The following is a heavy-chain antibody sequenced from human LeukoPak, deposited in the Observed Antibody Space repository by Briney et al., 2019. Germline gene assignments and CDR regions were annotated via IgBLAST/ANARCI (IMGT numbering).Heavy chain of an antibody. CDR3: TFSSYGDHVGVDAFDI. CDR2: INRDGSST. CDR1: GFTFSNYW. Sequence: PGGSLRLSCAASGFTFSNYWMHWVRQAPGKGLVWVPRINRDGSSTNYADSVKGRFTISRDNAKNTVYLQMNSLSAEDAAMYYCTFSSYGDHVGVDAFDIWGQGTMVTVSS. J-gene: IGHJ3*02. D-gene: IGHD4-17*01. V-gene: IGHV3-74*01.